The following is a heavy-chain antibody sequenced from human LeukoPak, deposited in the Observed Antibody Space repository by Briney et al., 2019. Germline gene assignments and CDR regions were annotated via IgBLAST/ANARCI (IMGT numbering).Heavy chain of an antibody. J-gene: IGHJ4*02. V-gene: IGHV4-4*07. CDR1: GGSISRYY. D-gene: IGHD4-11*01. Sequence: SETLSLTCTVAGGSISRYYWSWIRQPAGKGLEWIGRIYTSGSTNYNPSLKSLVTMSVDTSKNQLSLKLSSVTAADTPVYYCARDEHYSNYFDYWGPGTLVTVSS. CDR2: IYTSGST. CDR3: ARDEHYSNYFDY.